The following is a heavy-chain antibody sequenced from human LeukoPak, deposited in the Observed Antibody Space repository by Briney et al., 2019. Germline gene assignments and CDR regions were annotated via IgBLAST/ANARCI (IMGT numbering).Heavy chain of an antibody. CDR1: GFTFSSYA. J-gene: IGHJ4*02. D-gene: IGHD4-17*01. CDR2: ISYDGSNK. V-gene: IGHV3-30-3*01. Sequence: GGSLRLSCAASGFTFSSYAMHWVRQAPGKGLEWVAVISYDGSNKYYADSVKGRFTISRDNSKNTLYLQMNSLRAEDTAVYYCARTRSTVTTHLDYWGQGTLVTVSS. CDR3: ARTRSTVTTHLDY.